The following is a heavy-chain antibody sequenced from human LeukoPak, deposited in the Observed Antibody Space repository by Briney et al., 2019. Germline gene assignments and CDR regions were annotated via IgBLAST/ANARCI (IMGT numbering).Heavy chain of an antibody. V-gene: IGHV4-39*07. CDR1: GGSISSSSYY. J-gene: IGHJ5*02. CDR2: IYYSGTT. D-gene: IGHD5-18*01. CDR3: ARGGGYSLNWFDP. Sequence: PSETLSLTCTVSGGSISSSSYYWDWIRQPPGKGLEWIGSIYYSGTTYYNPSLKSRVTISVDTSKNQFSLKLSSVTAADTAVYYCARGGGYSLNWFDPWGQGTLVTVSS.